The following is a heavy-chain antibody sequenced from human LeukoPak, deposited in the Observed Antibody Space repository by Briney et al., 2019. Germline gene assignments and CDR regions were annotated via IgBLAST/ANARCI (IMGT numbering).Heavy chain of an antibody. CDR1: GFTFSDHY. J-gene: IGHJ4*02. D-gene: IGHD1-26*01. V-gene: IGHV3-72*01. CDR2: ARNKANSHTT. Sequence: GGSLRLSCAGSGFTFSDHYMDWVRQAPGKGLEWVGRARNKANSHTTEYAASVKGRFTISRDDSKNSLYLQMNSLKTEDTAVYYCARGPTGSYSNFDYWGQGTLVTVSS. CDR3: ARGPTGSYSNFDY.